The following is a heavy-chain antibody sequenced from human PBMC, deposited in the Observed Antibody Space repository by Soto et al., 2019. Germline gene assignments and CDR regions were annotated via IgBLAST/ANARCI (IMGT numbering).Heavy chain of an antibody. J-gene: IGHJ4*02. CDR3: AKARVRIVGANSFDY. CDR1: GFTFSNYG. Sequence: HPGGSLRLSCVGSGFTFSNYGMHWVRQPPGKGLEWVALISDDGDKRYHADSVRGRLIISRDNSKDTLYLQMNSLGPDDTAVYFCAKARVRIVGANSFDYWGQGTPVTVSS. CDR2: ISDDGDKR. D-gene: IGHD1-26*01. V-gene: IGHV3-30*18.